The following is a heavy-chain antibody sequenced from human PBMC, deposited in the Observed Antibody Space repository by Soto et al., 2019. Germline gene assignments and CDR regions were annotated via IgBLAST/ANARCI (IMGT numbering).Heavy chain of an antibody. CDR2: IYYSGST. CDR3: ASLIGDPVLSFDS. J-gene: IGHJ5*01. D-gene: IGHD6-6*01. CDR1: GDFLSSYY. V-gene: IGHV4-59*01. Sequence: SETLSLTCTVSGDFLSSYYWSWIRQSPVKGLEWIGYIYYSGSTNYNASLKSRVTISIDTSENQFSLKLNSVTAADTAVYYCASLIGDPVLSFDSWGQGTLVTVSS.